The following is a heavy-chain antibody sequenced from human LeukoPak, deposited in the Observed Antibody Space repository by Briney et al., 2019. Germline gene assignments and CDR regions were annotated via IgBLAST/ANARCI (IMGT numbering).Heavy chain of an antibody. D-gene: IGHD4-17*01. J-gene: IGHJ6*03. CDR1: GYTFTSYG. CDR3: ARVMDYVPNYYYYYMDV. Sequence: ASVKVSCKASGYTFTSYGISWVRQAPGQGLEWMGWISAYNGNTNYAQKLQGRVTMTTDTSTSTAYMELRSLRSDDTAVYYCARVMDYVPNYYYYYMDVWGKGTTVTVSS. V-gene: IGHV1-18*01. CDR2: ISAYNGNT.